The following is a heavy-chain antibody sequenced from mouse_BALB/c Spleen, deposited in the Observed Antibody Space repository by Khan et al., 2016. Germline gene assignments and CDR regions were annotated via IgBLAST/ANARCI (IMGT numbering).Heavy chain of an antibody. J-gene: IGHJ3*01. D-gene: IGHD1-1*01. CDR1: GFDFSRYW. CDR2: INSDSSTI. V-gene: IGHV4-1*02. Sequence: EVKLLESGGGLVQPGGSLKLSCAASGFDFSRYWMNWVRQAPGKGQEWIGEINSDSSTINYTPSLKDKFIISRDNAKNTLYLQMSKVRSEDTALYYCAREDYYAWFPYWGQGTLVTVSA. CDR3: AREDYYAWFPY.